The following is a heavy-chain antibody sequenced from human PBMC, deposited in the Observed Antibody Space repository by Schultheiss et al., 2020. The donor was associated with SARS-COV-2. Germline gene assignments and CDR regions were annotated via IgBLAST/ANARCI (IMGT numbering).Heavy chain of an antibody. Sequence: GGSLRLSCAASGFTFSSYAMSWVRQAPGNGLEWVSAISGSGGSTYYADSVKGRFTISRDNSKNTLYLQMNSLRAEDTAVYYCAKDLEENRGLIDAFDIWGQGTMVTVSS. D-gene: IGHD3-16*01. CDR3: AKDLEENRGLIDAFDI. V-gene: IGHV3-23*01. J-gene: IGHJ3*02. CDR1: GFTFSSYA. CDR2: ISGSGGST.